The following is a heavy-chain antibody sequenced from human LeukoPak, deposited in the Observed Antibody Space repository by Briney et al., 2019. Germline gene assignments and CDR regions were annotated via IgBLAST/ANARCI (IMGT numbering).Heavy chain of an antibody. Sequence: SETLSLTCTVSGGSLSSYWWTWIRQPPGKGLEWIGYIYYTERTSYNPSLKGRLSISLDTSRNQFSLKLNSVTAADTAVYYCARISRRDGYSTTFDYWGQGTLVTVSS. CDR3: ARISRRDGYSTTFDY. V-gene: IGHV4-59*12. CDR1: GGSLSSYW. J-gene: IGHJ4*02. D-gene: IGHD5-24*01. CDR2: IYYTERT.